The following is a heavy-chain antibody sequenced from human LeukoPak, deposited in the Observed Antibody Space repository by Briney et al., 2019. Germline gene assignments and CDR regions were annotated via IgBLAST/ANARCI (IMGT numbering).Heavy chain of an antibody. D-gene: IGHD1-26*01. CDR2: ISVYNGNT. J-gene: IGHJ6*03. V-gene: IGHV1-18*01. Sequence: ASVKVSCKASGYTFTNYGIAWVRQAPGQGLEWVGWISVYNGNTNYAEKLQGRVNVTTDRSTSTAYMELRSLRSDDTAVYYCARDFGAPPYSATRGYYMDVWGKGTTVTVSS. CDR3: ARDFGAPPYSATRGYYMDV. CDR1: GYTFTNYG.